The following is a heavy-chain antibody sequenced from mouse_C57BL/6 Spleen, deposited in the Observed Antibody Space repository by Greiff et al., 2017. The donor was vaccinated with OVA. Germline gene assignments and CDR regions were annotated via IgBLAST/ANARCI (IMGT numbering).Heavy chain of an antibody. Sequence: EVQLQQSGPELVKPGASVKMSCKASGYTFTDYNMHWVKQSHGKSLEWIGYINPNNGGTSYNQKFKGKATLTVNKSSSTAYMELRSLTSEDSAVYYCAREGYGYERWCAYWGQGTLVTVSA. D-gene: IGHD2-2*01. V-gene: IGHV1-22*01. CDR2: INPNNGGT. J-gene: IGHJ3*01. CDR3: AREGYGYERWCAY. CDR1: GYTFTDYN.